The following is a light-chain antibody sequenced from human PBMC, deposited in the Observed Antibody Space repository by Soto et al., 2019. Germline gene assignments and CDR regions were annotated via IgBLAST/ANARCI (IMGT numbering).Light chain of an antibody. CDR3: SSYTSSSTYV. V-gene: IGLV2-14*01. Sequence: SVLTQPASVSGSPGQSITISCTGTSSDVGGYNYVSWYQQHPGKDPKLMIYEVSNRPSGVSNRFSGSKSGNTASLTISGLQAEDEADYYCSSYTSSSTYVFGTGTKLTVL. CDR1: SSDVGGYNY. J-gene: IGLJ1*01. CDR2: EVS.